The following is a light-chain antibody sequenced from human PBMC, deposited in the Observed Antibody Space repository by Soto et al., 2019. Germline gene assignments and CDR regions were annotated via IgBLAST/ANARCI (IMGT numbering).Light chain of an antibody. CDR1: QSVSRY. CDR2: DAS. J-gene: IGKJ2*01. CDR3: HQRKNWPPKYT. Sequence: DIVLTQSPATLSLSPGERATLSCRASQSVSRYLAWYQQQTGQAPRLLIYDASNRATGIPARFSGSGSGTDFTLTITSLEPEDFAVDYYHQRKNWPPKYTFGQGTKVEIK. V-gene: IGKV3-11*01.